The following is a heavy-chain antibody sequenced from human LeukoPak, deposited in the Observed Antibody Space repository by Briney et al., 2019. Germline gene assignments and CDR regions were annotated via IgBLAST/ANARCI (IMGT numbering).Heavy chain of an antibody. Sequence: ASVKVSCKASGYTFTSYDINWVRQATGQGLEWMGGITPIFGTANYAQKFQGRVTITADESTSTAYMELSSLRSEDTAVYYCGATSSTYYYYYMDVWGKGTTVTISS. J-gene: IGHJ6*03. CDR2: ITPIFGTA. CDR3: GATSSTYYYYYMDV. D-gene: IGHD6-6*01. CDR1: GYTFTSYD. V-gene: IGHV1-69*13.